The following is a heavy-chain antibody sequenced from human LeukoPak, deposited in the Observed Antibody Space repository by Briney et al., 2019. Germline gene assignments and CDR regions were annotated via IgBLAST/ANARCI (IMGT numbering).Heavy chain of an antibody. D-gene: IGHD1-26*01. Sequence: GGSLRLSCAASGLTFSSYAMSWVRQAPGKGLEWVSAISGSGGSTYYADSVKGRFTISRDNSKNTLYLQMNSLRAEDTAVYYCAILPKVGATPPWGQGTLVTVSS. J-gene: IGHJ5*02. CDR2: ISGSGGST. CDR1: GLTFSSYA. V-gene: IGHV3-23*01. CDR3: AILPKVGATPP.